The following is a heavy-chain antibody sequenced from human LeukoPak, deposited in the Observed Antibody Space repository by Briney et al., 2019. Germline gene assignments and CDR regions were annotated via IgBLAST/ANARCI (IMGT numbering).Heavy chain of an antibody. CDR3: ARADYDILTGYSIQSYY. D-gene: IGHD3-9*01. CDR1: GYTFTSYD. Sequence: ASVKVSCKASGYTFTSYDINWVRQATGQGLEWMGWMNPNSGNTGYAQKFQGRVTMTRNTSISTAYMELSSLRSEDTAVYYCARADYDILTGYSIQSYYWGQGTLVTVSS. J-gene: IGHJ4*02. CDR2: MNPNSGNT. V-gene: IGHV1-8*01.